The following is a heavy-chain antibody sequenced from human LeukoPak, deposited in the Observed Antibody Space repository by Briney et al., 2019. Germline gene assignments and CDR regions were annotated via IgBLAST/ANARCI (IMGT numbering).Heavy chain of an antibody. CDR2: INPNSGGT. V-gene: IGHV1-2*02. CDR3: AREGVRFGEPTGDY. CDR1: GYTFTGYY. D-gene: IGHD3-10*01. Sequence: ASVKVSCKASGYTFTGYYMHWVRQAPGQGLEWMGWINPNSGGTNYAQKFQGRVTMTRDTSISTAYMELSRLRSDDTAVYYCAREGVRFGEPTGDYWGQGTLVTVSS. J-gene: IGHJ4*02.